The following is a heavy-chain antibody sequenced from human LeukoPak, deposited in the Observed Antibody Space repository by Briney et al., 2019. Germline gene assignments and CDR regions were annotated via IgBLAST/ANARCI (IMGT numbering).Heavy chain of an antibody. V-gene: IGHV3-21*01. CDR1: GFTFSSYS. J-gene: IGHJ6*03. D-gene: IGHD1-26*01. Sequence: GGSLRLSCAASGFTFSSYSMNWARQTPGKGLEWISSITTSSTYTFYADSVKGRFTISRDNARNSLYLQMNSLTAEDTAVYSCARDPYSGAYGNTYYYYMDACCKGNTVTISS. CDR2: ITTSSTYT. CDR3: ARDPYSGAYGNTYYYYMDA.